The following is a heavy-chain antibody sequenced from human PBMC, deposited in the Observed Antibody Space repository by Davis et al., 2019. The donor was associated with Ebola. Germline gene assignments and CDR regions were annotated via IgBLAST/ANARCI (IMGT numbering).Heavy chain of an antibody. D-gene: IGHD2-21*02. J-gene: IGHJ2*01. V-gene: IGHV3-66*01. Sequence: PGGSLRLSCAASGFSVSDKYMSWVRQAPGKGLEWVSVIYRDGRMYHADSVKGRFTISRDNSKNTVYLQINSLRAEDTAVYYCVRDPALVVTGGGWFFGLWGRGTLVTVSS. CDR2: IYRDGRM. CDR1: GFSVSDKY. CDR3: VRDPALVVTGGGWFFGL.